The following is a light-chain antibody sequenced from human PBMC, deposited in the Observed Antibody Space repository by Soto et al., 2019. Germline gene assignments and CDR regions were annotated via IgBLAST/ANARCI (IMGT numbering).Light chain of an antibody. CDR1: QSVSSNY. J-gene: IGKJ1*01. CDR2: GAF. CDR3: QQYGTSPPT. Sequence: DIMLTQSPGTLSVYPGERATLSCRASQSVSSNYLAWYQQKPGQAPRLLIYGAFYRATGIPDRFSGSGSGTDFTLTISRLEPEDFAVYHCQQYGTSPPTFGQGTKVDIK. V-gene: IGKV3-20*01.